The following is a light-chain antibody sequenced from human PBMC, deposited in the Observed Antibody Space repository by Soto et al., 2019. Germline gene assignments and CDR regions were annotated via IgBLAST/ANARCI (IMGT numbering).Light chain of an antibody. V-gene: IGKV1-8*01. J-gene: IGKJ2*01. CDR2: AAS. CDR3: QQYYSYPYT. CDR1: QDISNS. Sequence: AIRITQSPSSLSAATGDRVTITCRASQDISNSLAWYQQKPAKAPKFLIYAASTLQNGVPSRFSGSGSKTDFTLTISYLQSEDFATYYCQQYYSYPYTFGQGTKVDIK.